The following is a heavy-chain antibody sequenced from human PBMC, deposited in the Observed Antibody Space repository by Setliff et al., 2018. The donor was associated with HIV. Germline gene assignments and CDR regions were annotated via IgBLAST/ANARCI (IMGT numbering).Heavy chain of an antibody. CDR1: GFIFSSYA. D-gene: IGHD6-19*01. Sequence: PGGSLRLSCAASGFIFSSYAMTWVRQAPGKGLEWVAVIWYDESHTYYAESMKGRFTISRDNSKNTLYLQMDSLRVEDTALYYCARDRDFQWLLQKDGMDVWGQGTTVTVSS. CDR2: IWYDESHT. V-gene: IGHV3-33*08. CDR3: ARDRDFQWLLQKDGMDV. J-gene: IGHJ6*02.